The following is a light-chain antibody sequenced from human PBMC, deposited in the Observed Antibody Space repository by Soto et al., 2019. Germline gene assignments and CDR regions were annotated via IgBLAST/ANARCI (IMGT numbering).Light chain of an antibody. CDR3: QQRTNCPPT. V-gene: IGKV3-11*01. CDR2: SAS. CDR1: QSVRND. Sequence: EIVLTQSPATLSLSPGERATLSCRASQSVRNDLVWYHQKPGQAPRTIIYSASNRATGIPARFSGSGSGTDFTLTISSLEPEDFAVYYCQQRTNCPPTFGGGTKVEMK. J-gene: IGKJ4*01.